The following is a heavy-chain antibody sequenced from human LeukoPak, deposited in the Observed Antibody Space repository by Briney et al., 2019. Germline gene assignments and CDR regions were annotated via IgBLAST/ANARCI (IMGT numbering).Heavy chain of an antibody. V-gene: IGHV4-4*09. Sequence: SETLSLTCTVSGVSISPYYWAWIRQPPGKGLEWIGYIHTSGSNNQYPSLKSRVTISVDKSKNHFSLRLTSVTAADTAVYYCARLSAAVHLGAFDLWGQGTMVTISS. J-gene: IGHJ3*01. CDR1: GVSISPYY. CDR3: ARLSAAVHLGAFDL. D-gene: IGHD3-3*01. CDR2: IHTSGSN.